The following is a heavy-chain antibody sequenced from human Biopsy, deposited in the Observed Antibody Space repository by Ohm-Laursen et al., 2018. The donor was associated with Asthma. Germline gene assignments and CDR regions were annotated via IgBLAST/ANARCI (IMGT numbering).Heavy chain of an antibody. CDR2: IKHDGTEK. CDR1: GFTFGDYW. D-gene: IGHD3-3*02. CDR3: ARTFHFWSPYHAEHYQL. Sequence: SLRLSCSASGFTFGDYWLSWVRQAPGKGLAWVANIKHDGTEKNHVDSLKGRFTISRDNAKNSLYLQMNSLRAEDTAVYYCARTFHFWSPYHAEHYQLWGQGTLVTVPS. V-gene: IGHV3-7*01. J-gene: IGHJ1*01.